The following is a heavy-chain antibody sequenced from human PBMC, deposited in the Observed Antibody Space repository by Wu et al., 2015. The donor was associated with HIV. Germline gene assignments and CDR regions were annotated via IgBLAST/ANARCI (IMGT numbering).Heavy chain of an antibody. CDR3: AREPSIIAAAGKVGYGMDV. CDR1: GGTFSSYA. CDR2: IIPIFGTA. Sequence: QVQLVQSGAEVKKPGSSVKVSCKASGGTFSSYAISWVRQAPGQGLEWMGGIIPIFGTANYAQKFQGRVTITTDESTSTAYMELSSLRSEDTAVYYCAREPSIIAAAGKVGYGMDVWGPRDQVTVSS. D-gene: IGHD6-13*01. J-gene: IGHJ6*01. V-gene: IGHV1-69*05.